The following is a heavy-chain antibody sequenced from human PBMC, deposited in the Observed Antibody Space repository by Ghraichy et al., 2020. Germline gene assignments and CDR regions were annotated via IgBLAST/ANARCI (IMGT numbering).Heavy chain of an antibody. CDR2: INPKSGDT. CDR3: VRTDKVWGSYRGKRLVYIDY. J-gene: IGHJ4*02. CDR1: GYTFTGYF. V-gene: IGHV1-2*02. Sequence: ASVKVSCKTSGYTFTGYFLHWVRQAPSQGLEWMGWINPKSGDTDSPQKFRGRVTMPRDPSISTAYMEMSWLTSDDTAVYYCVRTDKVWGSYRGKRLVYIDYWGQGTLVTVSS. D-gene: IGHD3-16*02.